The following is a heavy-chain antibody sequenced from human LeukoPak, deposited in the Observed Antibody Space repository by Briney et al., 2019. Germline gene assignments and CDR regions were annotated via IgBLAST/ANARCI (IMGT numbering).Heavy chain of an antibody. Sequence: GGSLRLSCAASGFTFSSYAMSWVRQAPGKGLEWVSAISGSGGSTYYADSVKGRFTISRDNSKNTLYLQMNSLRAEDTAVYYCARESVRFGEIRDFDYWGQGTLVTVSS. V-gene: IGHV3-23*01. CDR2: ISGSGGST. J-gene: IGHJ4*02. CDR1: GFTFSSYA. D-gene: IGHD3-10*01. CDR3: ARESVRFGEIRDFDY.